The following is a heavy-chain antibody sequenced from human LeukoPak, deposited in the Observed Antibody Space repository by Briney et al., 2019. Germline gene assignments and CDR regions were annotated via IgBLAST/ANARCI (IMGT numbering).Heavy chain of an antibody. D-gene: IGHD3-10*01. V-gene: IGHV1-69*02. Sequence: ASVKVSCKASGGTFSSYTISWVRQAPGQGLEWMGRIIPILGIANYAQKFQGRVTITADKSTSTAYMELSSLRSEDTAVYYCARGVRGVRGVTHYYYMDVWGKGTTVTVSS. CDR3: ARGVRGVRGVTHYYYMDV. J-gene: IGHJ6*03. CDR2: IIPILGIA. CDR1: GGTFSSYT.